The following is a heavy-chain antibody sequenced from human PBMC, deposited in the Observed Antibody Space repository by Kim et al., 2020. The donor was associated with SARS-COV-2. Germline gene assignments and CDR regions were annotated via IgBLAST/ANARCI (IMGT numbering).Heavy chain of an antibody. V-gene: IGHV3-48*04. Sequence: GGSLRLSCAASGFTFSSYSMNWVRQAPGKGLEWVSYISSSSSTIYYADSVKGRFTISRDNAKNSLYLQMNSLRAEDTAVYYCARAVRYGSGSSAPFDYWGQGTLVTVSS. J-gene: IGHJ4*02. CDR1: GFTFSSYS. D-gene: IGHD3-10*01. CDR2: ISSSSSTI. CDR3: ARAVRYGSGSSAPFDY.